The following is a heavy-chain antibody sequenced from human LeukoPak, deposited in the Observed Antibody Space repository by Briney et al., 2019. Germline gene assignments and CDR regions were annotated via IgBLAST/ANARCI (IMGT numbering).Heavy chain of an antibody. CDR2: ISRDGEST. CDR1: GFTFNNAW. D-gene: IGHD1-26*01. V-gene: IGHV3-64D*09. Sequence: GGSLRLSCAASGFTFNNAWMSWVRQAPGKGLEYISSISRDGESTYYADSVKGRFTISRDNSKNTLSLHMSSLQPDDTAVYYCVKSDNIVGATYFDYWGQGTLVTVSS. CDR3: VKSDNIVGATYFDY. J-gene: IGHJ4*02.